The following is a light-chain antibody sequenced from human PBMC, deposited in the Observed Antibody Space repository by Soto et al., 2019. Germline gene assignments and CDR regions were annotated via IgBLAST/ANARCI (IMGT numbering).Light chain of an antibody. CDR1: SSDVGGYNF. CDR2: DVS. V-gene: IGLV2-8*01. CDR3: SSYAGSNVL. J-gene: IGLJ2*01. Sequence: QSALTQTASVSGSPGQSITISCTGTSSDVGGYNFVSWYQQYPGKAPKLMIYDVSKRPSGVPDRFSGSKSGNTASLTVSGLQAEDEANYYCSSYAGSNVLFGGGTKVTVL.